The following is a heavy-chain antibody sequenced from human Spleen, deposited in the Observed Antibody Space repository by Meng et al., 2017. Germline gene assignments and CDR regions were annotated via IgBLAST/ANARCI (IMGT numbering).Heavy chain of an antibody. CDR2: MLYDGSDK. CDR3: ARDHRSGYHNYYYNYGLDV. V-gene: IGHV3-30*01. Sequence: GESLKISCAASGFTFSSYPMHWVRQAPGKGLEWVAVMLYDGSDKYCAGSVKGRFTISRDNSKNTLYLQMNSLRPEDTAVYYCARDHRSGYHNYYYNYGLDVWGQATTVTVSS. J-gene: IGHJ6*02. D-gene: IGHD3-3*01. CDR1: GFTFSSYP.